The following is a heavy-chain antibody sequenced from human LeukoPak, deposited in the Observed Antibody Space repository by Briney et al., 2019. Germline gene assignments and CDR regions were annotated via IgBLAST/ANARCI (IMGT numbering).Heavy chain of an antibody. V-gene: IGHV4-61*02. CDR1: GGSISSGSYY. D-gene: IGHD6-13*01. CDR3: ARAGLGIATKFDP. CDR2: IYSSGST. J-gene: IGHJ5*02. Sequence: ASETLSLTCSASGGSISSGSYYWSWIRQPAGKGLEWIGRIYSSGSTNYNPSLKSRVTISVDTSKNQFSLKLSSVTAADTAVYYCARAGLGIATKFDPWGQGTLVTVSS.